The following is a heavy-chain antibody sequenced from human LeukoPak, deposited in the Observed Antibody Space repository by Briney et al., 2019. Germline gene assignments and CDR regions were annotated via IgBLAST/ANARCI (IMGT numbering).Heavy chain of an antibody. D-gene: IGHD6-13*01. Sequence: PGGSLRLSCAASGFTFDDYAMHWVRQAPGKGLEWVSGISWNSGSIGYADSVKGRFTISRDNAKNSLYLQMNSLRAEDTALYYCAKDTSSSSWSFFDYWGQGTLVTVSS. CDR3: AKDTSSSSWSFFDY. CDR1: GFTFDDYA. V-gene: IGHV3-9*01. CDR2: ISWNSGSI. J-gene: IGHJ4*02.